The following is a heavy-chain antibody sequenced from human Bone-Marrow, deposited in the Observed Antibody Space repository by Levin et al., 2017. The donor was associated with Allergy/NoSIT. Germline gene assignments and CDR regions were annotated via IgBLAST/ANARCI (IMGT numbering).Heavy chain of an antibody. V-gene: IGHV1-18*01. J-gene: IGHJ5*02. CDR3: ARAPEITMNTEDWFDP. D-gene: IGHD3-22*01. Sequence: ASVKVSCKASGYTFTSYGISWVRQAPGQGLEWMGWISAYNGNTNYAQKLQGRVTMTTDTSTSTAYMELRSLRSDDTAVYYCARAPEITMNTEDWFDPWGQGTLVTVSS. CDR2: ISAYNGNT. CDR1: GYTFTSYG.